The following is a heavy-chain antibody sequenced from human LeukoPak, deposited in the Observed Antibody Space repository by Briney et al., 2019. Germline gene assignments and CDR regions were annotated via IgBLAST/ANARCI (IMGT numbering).Heavy chain of an antibody. CDR1: AFTFSTYT. CDR2: IYSGGDT. D-gene: IGHD1-1*01. CDR3: ARDATTGGMIY. Sequence: GGSLRLSCAASAFTFSTYTMNWVRQAPGKGLEWVSVIYSGGDTYHADSVKGRFTISRDNSKNTLYLQMNSLRAEDTAVYYCARDATTGGMIYWGQGTLVTVSS. V-gene: IGHV3-66*01. J-gene: IGHJ4*02.